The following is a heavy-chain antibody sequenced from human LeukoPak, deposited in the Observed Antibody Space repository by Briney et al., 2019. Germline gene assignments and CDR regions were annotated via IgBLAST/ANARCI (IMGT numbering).Heavy chain of an antibody. CDR2: VNHSGYT. CDR1: GTSFSSYY. D-gene: IGHD4-17*01. CDR3: ARMTTGHDY. V-gene: IGHV4-34*01. Sequence: PSETLSLTCGVSGTSFSSYYWSWIRQPPGKGLEWIGEVNHSGYTNANPSLKSGVTITVDTSHNQFSLRLSSVPAADTAVYFCARMTTGHDYWGQGTLVTVSS. J-gene: IGHJ4*02.